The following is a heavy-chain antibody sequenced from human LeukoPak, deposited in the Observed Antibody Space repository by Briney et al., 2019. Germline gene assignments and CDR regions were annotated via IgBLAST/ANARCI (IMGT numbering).Heavy chain of an antibody. CDR3: ARVGDGYSVNYFDF. CDR2: IISTSSTV. Sequence: PGGSLRLSCAASGFTFSSYSMSWVRQAPGKGLEWVSYIISTSSTVYYADSVKGRFTVSRDNAKNSLYLQMNGLRDEDTAMFYCARVGDGYSVNYFDFWGQGTLVTVSS. CDR1: GFTFSSYS. V-gene: IGHV3-48*02. D-gene: IGHD5-24*01. J-gene: IGHJ4*02.